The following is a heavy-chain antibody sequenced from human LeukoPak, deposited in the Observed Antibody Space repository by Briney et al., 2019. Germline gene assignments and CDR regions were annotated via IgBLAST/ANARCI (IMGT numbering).Heavy chain of an antibody. J-gene: IGHJ4*02. V-gene: IGHV3-30*02. CDR3: AKGVDTAMVTGYFDY. Sequence: GGSLRLSCAASGFTFSSYGMHWVRQAPGKGLEWVAFIRYDGSNKYYADSVKGRFTISRDNSKNTLYLQMNSLRAEDTAVYYCAKGVDTAMVTGYFDYWGQGTLVTVSS. CDR2: IRYDGSNK. CDR1: GFTFSSYG. D-gene: IGHD5-18*01.